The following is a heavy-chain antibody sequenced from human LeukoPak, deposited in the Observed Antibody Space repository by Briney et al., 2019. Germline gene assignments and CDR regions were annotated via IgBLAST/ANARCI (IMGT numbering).Heavy chain of an antibody. D-gene: IGHD5-18*01. CDR1: GYTFTSYG. CDR3: ARDRGYSYDYDTFFDH. CDR2: ISAYNGNT. Sequence: GASVKVSCKASGYTFTSYGISWVRQAPGQGLEWMGWISAYNGNTNYAQKLQGRVTMTTDTSTSTAYMELRSLRSDDTAVYYCARDRGYSYDYDTFFDHWGQGTLVTVSS. V-gene: IGHV1-18*01. J-gene: IGHJ4*02.